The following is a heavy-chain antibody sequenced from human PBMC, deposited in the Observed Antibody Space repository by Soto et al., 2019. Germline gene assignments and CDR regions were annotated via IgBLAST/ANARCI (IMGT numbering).Heavy chain of an antibody. Sequence: GSLRLGGDASVFTLRDLAMSWVRQAPGKGLEWVSYITASGESASYADSVKGRLIISRDNSKNTLYLEMNSLTAEDTALYYCAKSTPVTAFSWGQGSLVSVSS. D-gene: IGHD4-17*01. CDR3: AKSTPVTAFS. J-gene: IGHJ5*02. CDR1: VFTLRDLA. V-gene: IGHV3-23*01. CDR2: ITASGESA.